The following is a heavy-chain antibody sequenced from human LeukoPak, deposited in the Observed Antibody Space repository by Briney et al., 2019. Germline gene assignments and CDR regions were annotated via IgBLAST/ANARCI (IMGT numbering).Heavy chain of an antibody. CDR2: ISSNNRYI. CDR3: ARAPGTYYDFWSGYHPYYFDY. D-gene: IGHD3-3*01. J-gene: IGHJ4*02. CDR1: GFTFSTYS. V-gene: IGHV3-21*01. Sequence: GGSLRLSCAASGFTFSTYSMNWVRQAPGKGLEWVSSISSNNRYIYYADSVKGRFTISRDNAKNSLYLQMNSLRAEDTAVYYCARAPGTYYDFWSGYHPYYFDYWGQGTLVTVSS.